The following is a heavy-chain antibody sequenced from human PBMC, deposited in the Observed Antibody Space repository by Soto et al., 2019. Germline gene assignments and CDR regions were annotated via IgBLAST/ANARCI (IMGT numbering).Heavy chain of an antibody. CDR3: ARAPRFYGDFFDY. Sequence: GGSLRLSCAAFGFRFDDYGMSWVRQVPGKGLEWVSRINRDGGSTGYADSVKGRFTISRDNAKNSLYLQMNSLRAEDTAFYYCARAPRFYGDFFDYWGQGTLVTVSS. D-gene: IGHD4-17*01. J-gene: IGHJ4*02. CDR2: INRDGGST. CDR1: GFRFDDYG. V-gene: IGHV3-20*04.